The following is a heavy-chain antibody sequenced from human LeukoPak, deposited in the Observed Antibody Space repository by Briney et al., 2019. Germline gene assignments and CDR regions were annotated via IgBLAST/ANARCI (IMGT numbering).Heavy chain of an antibody. D-gene: IGHD6-19*01. CDR1: GGSISSSSYY. CDR2: INHSGST. Sequence: SETLSLTCTVSGGSISSSSYYWSWIRQPPGKGLEWIGEINHSGSTNYNPSLKSRVTISVDTSKNQFSLKLSSVTAADTAVYYCASSGSGWYGYFDYWGQGTLVTVSS. J-gene: IGHJ4*02. CDR3: ASSGSGWYGYFDY. V-gene: IGHV4-39*07.